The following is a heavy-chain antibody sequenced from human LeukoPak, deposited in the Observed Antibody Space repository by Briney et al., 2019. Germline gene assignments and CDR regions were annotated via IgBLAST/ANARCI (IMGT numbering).Heavy chain of an antibody. CDR1: GYSFTSYW. D-gene: IGHD3-22*01. V-gene: IGHV5-51*01. Sequence: GESLKISCNGSGYSFTSYWIGWVRQMPGKGLEWMGIIYPGDSDTRYSPSFQGQVTISADKSISTAYLQWSSLKASDTAMYYCARQQTYYYDSSGYYQRLFDYWGQGTLVTVSS. CDR3: ARQQTYYYDSSGYYQRLFDY. J-gene: IGHJ4*02. CDR2: IYPGDSDT.